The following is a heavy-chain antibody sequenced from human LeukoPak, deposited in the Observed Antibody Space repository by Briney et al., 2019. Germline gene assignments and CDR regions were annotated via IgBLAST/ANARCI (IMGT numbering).Heavy chain of an antibody. V-gene: IGHV1-18*01. CDR2: ISAYNGNT. CDR1: GYTFTSYD. J-gene: IGHJ4*02. Sequence: ASVKVSCKASGYTFTSYDINWVRQAPGQGLEWMGWISAYNGNTNYAQKLQGRVTMTTDTSTSTAYMELRSLRSDDTAVYYCARARDGYNYDYWGQGTLVTVSS. CDR3: ARARDGYNYDY. D-gene: IGHD5-24*01.